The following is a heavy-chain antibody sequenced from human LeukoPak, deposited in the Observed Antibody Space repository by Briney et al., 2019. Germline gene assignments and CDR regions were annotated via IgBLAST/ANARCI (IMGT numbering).Heavy chain of an antibody. Sequence: GGSLRLSCAASGFTFSVLWMIWVRQAPGKGLEWVAKINPEGNIETYVDSVKGRFTISRDNTKNSLSLQMNALRAEDTAVYYCARDPRWRFDYWGQGTLVTVSS. CDR3: ARDPRWRFDY. CDR1: GFTFSVLW. D-gene: IGHD3-16*02. J-gene: IGHJ4*02. CDR2: INPEGNIE. V-gene: IGHV3-7*04.